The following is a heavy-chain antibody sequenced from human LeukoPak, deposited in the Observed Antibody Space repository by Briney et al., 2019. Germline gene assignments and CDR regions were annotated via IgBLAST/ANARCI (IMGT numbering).Heavy chain of an antibody. CDR3: ARDFTGATVTTSDY. Sequence: GGSLRLSCVASGFTFSSYSMNWVRQAPGKGLEWVSSISSSSSYIYYADSVKGRFTISRDNAKNSLYLQMNSLRAEDTAAYYCARDFTGATVTTSDYWGQGTLVTVSS. CDR2: ISSSSSYI. V-gene: IGHV3-21*01. D-gene: IGHD4-17*01. CDR1: GFTFSSYS. J-gene: IGHJ4*02.